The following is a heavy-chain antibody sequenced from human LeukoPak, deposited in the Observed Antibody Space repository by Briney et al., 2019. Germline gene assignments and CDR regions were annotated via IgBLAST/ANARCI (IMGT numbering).Heavy chain of an antibody. CDR2: IYYGGST. D-gene: IGHD2-21*01. CDR1: GGSISSHY. Sequence: SETLSLTCTVSGGSISSHYWSWIRQPPGKGLEWIGYIYYGGSTNYNPSLKSRVTISVDTSKNQFSLKLSSVTAADTAVYSCARGAIPNWFDPWGQGTLVTVSS. V-gene: IGHV4-59*11. CDR3: ARGAIPNWFDP. J-gene: IGHJ5*02.